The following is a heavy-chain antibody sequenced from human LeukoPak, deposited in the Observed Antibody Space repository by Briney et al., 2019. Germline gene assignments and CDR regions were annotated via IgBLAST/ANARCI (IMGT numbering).Heavy chain of an antibody. CDR3: ARGHYYGSGSYIWFDP. D-gene: IGHD3-10*01. J-gene: IGHJ5*02. Sequence: SETLSLTCAVYGGSFSGYYWSWLRQPPGKGREGIGEINHSGSTNYNPSLKSRVTISVDTSKTQFSLKLSSVTAADTAVYYCARGHYYGSGSYIWFDPWGQGTLVTVSS. CDR1: GGSFSGYY. V-gene: IGHV4-34*01. CDR2: INHSGST.